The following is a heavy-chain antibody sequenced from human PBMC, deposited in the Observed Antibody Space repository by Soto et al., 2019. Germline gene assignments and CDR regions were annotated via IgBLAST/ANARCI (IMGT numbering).Heavy chain of an antibody. D-gene: IGHD2-15*01. CDR1: GFTFGDYA. CDR2: IRSKAYGGTT. J-gene: IGHJ6*02. Sequence: PGGSLRLSCTASGFTFGDYAMSWVRQAPGKGLEWVGFIRSKAYGGTTEYAASVKGRFPISRDDSKSIAYLQMNSLKTEDTAVYYCTREFDIVVVVAATLYYGMVVWGQGTTVTVFS. V-gene: IGHV3-49*04. CDR3: TREFDIVVVVAATLYYGMVV.